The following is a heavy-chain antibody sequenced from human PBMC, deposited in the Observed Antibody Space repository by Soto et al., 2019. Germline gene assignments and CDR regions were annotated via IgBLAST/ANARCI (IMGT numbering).Heavy chain of an antibody. CDR3: VREDDGGDRDYYGLDV. D-gene: IGHD4-17*01. V-gene: IGHV4-30-4*01. J-gene: IGHJ6*02. Sequence: QVQLQESGPGLVRPSQTLSLTCTVSGGSISSDHYHWTWIRQTPGKGLEWIGYIHYSGSVYYNPSLQSRVTMSVDTSKNLFSLKLSSGTAADTAVYFCVREDDGGDRDYYGLDVWGQGTTVTVSS. CDR1: GGSISSDHYH. CDR2: IHYSGSV.